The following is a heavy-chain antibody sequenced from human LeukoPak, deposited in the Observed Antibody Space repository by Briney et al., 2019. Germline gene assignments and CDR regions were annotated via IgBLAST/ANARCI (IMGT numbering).Heavy chain of an antibody. D-gene: IGHD3-3*01. CDR2: ISSSSSYI. CDR3: ARDINSYYDFWSGNSNWFDP. Sequence: GGSLRLSCAASGFTFSSYSMNWVRQAPGKGLEWVSSISSSSSYIYYADSVKGRFTISRDNAKNSLYLQMNSLRAEDTAVYYCARDINSYYDFWSGNSNWFDPWGQGTLATVSS. J-gene: IGHJ5*02. CDR1: GFTFSSYS. V-gene: IGHV3-21*01.